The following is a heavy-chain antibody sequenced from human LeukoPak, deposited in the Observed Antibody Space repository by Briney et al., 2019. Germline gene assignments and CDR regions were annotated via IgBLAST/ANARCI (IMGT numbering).Heavy chain of an antibody. D-gene: IGHD3-22*01. V-gene: IGHV1-69*05. CDR3: ARGVGSGYYRDNWFDP. Sequence: SVKVSCKPSGGTFSSYAISWVRQAPGQGLEWMGGIIPIFGTANYAQKFQGRVTITTDESTSPAYMELSSLRSEDTAVYYCARGVGSGYYRDNWFDPWGQGTLVTVSS. CDR2: IIPIFGTA. J-gene: IGHJ5*02. CDR1: GGTFSSYA.